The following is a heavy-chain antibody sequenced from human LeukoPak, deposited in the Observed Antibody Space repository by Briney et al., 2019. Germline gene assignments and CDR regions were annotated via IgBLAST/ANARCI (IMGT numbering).Heavy chain of an antibody. Sequence: GGSLRLSCAASGFTFSNYAMHWVRQAPGKGLEWVAVIWYDGSNKYYADSVKGRFTISRDNSKNTLYLQMNSLRAEDTAVYYCARDQHPYYYDSSGYTPGGRDYYYYGMDVWGQGTTVTVSS. D-gene: IGHD3-22*01. V-gene: IGHV3-33*01. CDR1: GFTFSNYA. CDR3: ARDQHPYYYDSSGYTPGGRDYYYYGMDV. CDR2: IWYDGSNK. J-gene: IGHJ6*02.